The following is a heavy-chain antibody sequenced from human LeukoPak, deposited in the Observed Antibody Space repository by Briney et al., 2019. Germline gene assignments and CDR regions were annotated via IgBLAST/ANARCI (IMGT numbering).Heavy chain of an antibody. Sequence: SETLSLTCTVSGGSISSYYWTWIRQSPGTGLEWIGYIHDSVNTDYNPSLKSRVTISVDTSNKQFSLKLNSVTAADTAVYYCARGRITIFGVVTPHFDYWGQGTLVTGSS. D-gene: IGHD3-3*01. CDR3: ARGRITIFGVVTPHFDY. CDR2: IHDSVNT. CDR1: GGSISSYY. J-gene: IGHJ4*02. V-gene: IGHV4-59*01.